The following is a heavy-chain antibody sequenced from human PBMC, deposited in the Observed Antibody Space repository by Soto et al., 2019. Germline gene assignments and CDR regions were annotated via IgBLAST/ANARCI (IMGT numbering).Heavy chain of an antibody. CDR3: ARRYDSSGYYSAGGMDV. V-gene: IGHV1-46*01. Sequence: QVQLVQSGAEVKKPGASVKVSCKASGYTFTSYYMHWVRQAPGQGLEWMGIINPSGGSTSYAQKFQGRVTMTRDTSTSTVYMELSSLRSEDTAVYYCARRYDSSGYYSAGGMDVWGQGTTVTVSS. J-gene: IGHJ6*02. D-gene: IGHD3-22*01. CDR2: INPSGGST. CDR1: GYTFTSYY.